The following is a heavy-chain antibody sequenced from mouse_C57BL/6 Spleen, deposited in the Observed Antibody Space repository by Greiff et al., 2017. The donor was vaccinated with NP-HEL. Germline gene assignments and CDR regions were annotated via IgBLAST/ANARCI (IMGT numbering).Heavy chain of an antibody. Sequence: VKLQQSGAELARPGASVKLSCKASGYTFTSYGISWVKQRTGQGLEWIGEIYPRSGNTYYNEKFKGKATLTADTSSSPAYMELRSLTSEDSAVYFCARRDYYYSSEGFAYWGQGTLVTVSA. CDR2: IYPRSGNT. D-gene: IGHD1-1*01. CDR3: ARRDYYYSSEGFAY. CDR1: GYTFTSYG. V-gene: IGHV1-81*01. J-gene: IGHJ3*01.